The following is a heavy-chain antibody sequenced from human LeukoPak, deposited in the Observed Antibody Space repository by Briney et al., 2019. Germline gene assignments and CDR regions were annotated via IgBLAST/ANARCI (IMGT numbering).Heavy chain of an antibody. CDR2: IHNSGST. D-gene: IGHD3-3*01. CDR1: GGSISSYY. J-gene: IGHJ4*02. V-gene: IGHV4-59*01. Sequence: PSETLSLTCTVTGGSISSYYWTWMRQPPGKGLEWIGYIHNSGSTDYNPSLNSRAIISLDTSKIYFFLRLISVTAADTAVYYCARDSRVPPHYCDYWGQGTLVTVSS. CDR3: ARDSRVPPHYCDY.